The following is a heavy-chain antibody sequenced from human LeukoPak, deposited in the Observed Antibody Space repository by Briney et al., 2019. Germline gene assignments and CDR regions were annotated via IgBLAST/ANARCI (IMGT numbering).Heavy chain of an antibody. CDR3: AKMRWLQYYYFDS. J-gene: IGHJ4*02. Sequence: GGSLRLSCAASGFTFSNNVMSWFRQAPGKGPEWVSDISGSGDSTFYADSVKGRFTISRDNSKNTLYLQMNSLRAEDTAVYYCAKMRWLQYYYFDSWGQGTLVTVSS. CDR1: GFTFSNNV. D-gene: IGHD5-24*01. V-gene: IGHV3-23*01. CDR2: ISGSGDST.